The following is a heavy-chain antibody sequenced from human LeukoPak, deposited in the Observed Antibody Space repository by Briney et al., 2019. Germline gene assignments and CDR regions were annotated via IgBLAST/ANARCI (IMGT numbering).Heavy chain of an antibody. Sequence: GGSLRLSCAASGFTFSSYEMNWVRQAPGKGLEWVSYISSSGGTTYYADSVKGRFTISRDNAKNSLYLQMNSLRAEDTAVYYCARGSFMFDPWGQGTLVTVSS. D-gene: IGHD3-10*01. J-gene: IGHJ5*02. CDR1: GFTFSSYE. CDR3: ARGSFMFDP. CDR2: ISSSGGTT. V-gene: IGHV3-48*03.